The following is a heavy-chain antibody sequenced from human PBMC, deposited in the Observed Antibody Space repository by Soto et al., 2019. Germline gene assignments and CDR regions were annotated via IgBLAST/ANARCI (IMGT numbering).Heavy chain of an antibody. CDR3: ARDLVVGFLARETYYYYYGMDV. D-gene: IGHD2-15*01. V-gene: IGHV1-46*01. CDR2: INPSGGST. Sequence: QVQLVQSGAEVKKPGASVKVSCKASGYTFTSYYMHWVRQAPGQGLEWMGIINPSGGSTSYAQKFQCRVTMARDTSTSTVYMELSSLRSEDTAVYYCARDLVVGFLARETYYYYYGMDVWGQGTTVTVSS. J-gene: IGHJ6*02. CDR1: GYTFTSYY.